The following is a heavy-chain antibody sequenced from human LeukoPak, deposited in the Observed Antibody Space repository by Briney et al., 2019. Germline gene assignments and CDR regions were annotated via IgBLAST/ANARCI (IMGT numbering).Heavy chain of an antibody. V-gene: IGHV3-21*01. Sequence: GGSLRLSCAASRFTFSIYIMNWVRQAPGKGLEWVSSISSSGTYVYYADSVKGRFTISRDNAKSSLSLQMNSLRADDAAVYYCARASSKQLAGYLPDGFDIWGQGTMVTVSS. CDR1: RFTFSIYI. D-gene: IGHD3-9*01. CDR2: ISSSGTYV. CDR3: ARASSKQLAGYLPDGFDI. J-gene: IGHJ3*02.